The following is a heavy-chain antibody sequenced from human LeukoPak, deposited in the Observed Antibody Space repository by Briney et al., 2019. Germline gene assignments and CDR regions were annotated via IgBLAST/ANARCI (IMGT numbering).Heavy chain of an antibody. V-gene: IGHV4-59*08. J-gene: IGHJ4*02. D-gene: IGHD6-13*01. Sequence: PSETLSLTCTVSGGSISGYYWSWIRQPPGKGLEWIAYIYSSGSTNYNPSLKSRLTMSVDTSKNYFSLRLRSVTAADTASYYCARHQKLVPFDYWGQGTLVTVSS. CDR1: GGSISGYY. CDR3: ARHQKLVPFDY. CDR2: IYSSGST.